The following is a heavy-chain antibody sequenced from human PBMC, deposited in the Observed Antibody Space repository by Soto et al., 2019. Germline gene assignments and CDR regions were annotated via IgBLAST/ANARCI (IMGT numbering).Heavy chain of an antibody. D-gene: IGHD3-10*01. CDR3: ARGVGDKLWFGELLWWFDP. CDR2: ISAYNGNT. J-gene: IGHJ5*02. CDR1: GYTFTSYG. V-gene: IGHV1-18*01. Sequence: ASVKVSCKASGYTFTSYGISWVRQAPGQGLEWMGWISAYNGNTNYAQKLQGRVTMTTDTSTSTAYMELRSLRSDDTAVYYCARGVGDKLWFGELLWWFDPWGQGTLVTAPQ.